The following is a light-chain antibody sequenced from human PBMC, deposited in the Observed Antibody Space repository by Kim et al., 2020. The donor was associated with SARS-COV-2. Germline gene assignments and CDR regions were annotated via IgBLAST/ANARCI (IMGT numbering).Light chain of an antibody. J-gene: IGLJ1*01. Sequence: QSALTQPASVSGSPGQSITISCTGTSSDVGSYNVVSWYQQHPGKVPKLMIYEVSKRPSGVSNRFSGSKSGNTASLTIYGLQAEDEADYYCCSYAGSSTYVFGTGTKVTVL. CDR3: CSYAGSSTYV. V-gene: IGLV2-23*02. CDR2: EVS. CDR1: SSDVGSYNV.